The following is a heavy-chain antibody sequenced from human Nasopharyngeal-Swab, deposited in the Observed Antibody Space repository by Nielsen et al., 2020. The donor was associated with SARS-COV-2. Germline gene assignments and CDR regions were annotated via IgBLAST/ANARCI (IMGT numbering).Heavy chain of an antibody. Sequence: SQTLSLPCAISGDSVSSNSAAWNWIRQSPSRGLEWLGRTYYRSKWYNDYAVSVKSRITINPDTSKNQFSLQLNSVTPEDTAVYYCARESYSSGWYGGGNFDYWGQGTLVTVSS. V-gene: IGHV6-1*01. D-gene: IGHD6-19*01. CDR3: ARESYSSGWYGGGNFDY. J-gene: IGHJ4*02. CDR2: TYYRSKWYN. CDR1: GDSVSSNSAA.